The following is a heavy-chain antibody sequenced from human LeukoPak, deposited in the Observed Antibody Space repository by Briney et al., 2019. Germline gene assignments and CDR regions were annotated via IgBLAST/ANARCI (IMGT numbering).Heavy chain of an antibody. D-gene: IGHD5-24*01. CDR2: IYHTGRT. CDR1: GDSMTSNNW. CDR3: ARGTEADGTFMFDF. V-gene: IGHV4-4*02. Sequence: SETLSLTCAVSGDSMTSNNWRSWVRQPPGKGLEWIGDIYHTGRTNYNPSLKSRVTISVDKSKKQFSLKLDSVTAADTAVYYCARGTEADGTFMFDFWGQGTLVTVSS. J-gene: IGHJ4*02.